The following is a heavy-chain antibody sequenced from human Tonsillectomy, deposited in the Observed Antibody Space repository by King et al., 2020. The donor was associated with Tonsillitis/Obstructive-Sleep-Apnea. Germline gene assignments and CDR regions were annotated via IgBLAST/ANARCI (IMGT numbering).Heavy chain of an antibody. CDR1: GFTFSSDG. D-gene: IGHD2-2*01. V-gene: IGHV3-30*18. CDR3: AKEAGHCSSTSCPTYYYYYMDV. CDR2: ISYDGSNK. Sequence: VQLVESGGGVVQPGRALRLSCAASGFTFSSDGMHWVRQARGKGRECVAVISYDGSNKYYEASVKVRFTISRDNSKNTLYLQMTSLRAEDTAVYYCAKEAGHCSSTSCPTYYYYYMDVWGKGTTVTVSS. J-gene: IGHJ6*03.